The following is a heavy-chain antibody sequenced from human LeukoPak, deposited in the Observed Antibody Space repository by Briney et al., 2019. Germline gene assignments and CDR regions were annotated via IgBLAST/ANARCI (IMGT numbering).Heavy chain of an antibody. D-gene: IGHD3-10*01. CDR1: GGSISSYY. CDR2: IYTIGST. V-gene: IGHV4-4*07. Sequence: SETLSLTCTVSGGSISSYYWSWIRQPAGKGLEWIGRIYTIGSTNYNPSLKSRVTMSVDTSKNQFSLKLSSVTAADTAVYYCARDSAITMVRGTLGDYYYYMDVWGKGTTVTVSS. CDR3: ARDSAITMVRGTLGDYYYYMDV. J-gene: IGHJ6*03.